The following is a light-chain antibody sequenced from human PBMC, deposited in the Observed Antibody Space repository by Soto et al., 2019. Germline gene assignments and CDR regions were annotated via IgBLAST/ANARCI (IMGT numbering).Light chain of an antibody. J-gene: IGKJ1*01. CDR3: QQRSNWPPWT. CDR2: RAS. V-gene: IGKV3-11*01. CDR1: QNIYSN. Sequence: IVITQSPATLSVSPGERATLSCRASQNIYSNVAWYQQRPGQAPRLLIYRASNRATGIPARFSGSGSGTDFTLTISSLEPEDFAVYYCQQRSNWPPWTFGQGTKVDIK.